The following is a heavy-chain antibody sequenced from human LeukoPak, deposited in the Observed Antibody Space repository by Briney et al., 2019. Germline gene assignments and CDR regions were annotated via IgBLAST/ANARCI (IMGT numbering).Heavy chain of an antibody. J-gene: IGHJ4*02. Sequence: SGGSLRLYCAASGFTFSSYAMSWVRQGPGKGLEWVSAISGSGGSTYYAVSVKGRFTISRDNSKTTLYLQMNSLRAEDTAVYDCAKVMVRGVTTSNFDYGGQGTLVTVSS. CDR3: AKVMVRGVTTSNFDY. V-gene: IGHV3-23*01. D-gene: IGHD3-10*01. CDR2: ISGSGGST. CDR1: GFTFSSYA.